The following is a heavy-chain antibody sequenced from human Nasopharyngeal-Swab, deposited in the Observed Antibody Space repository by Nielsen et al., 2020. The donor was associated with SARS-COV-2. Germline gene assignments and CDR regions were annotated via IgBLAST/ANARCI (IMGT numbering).Heavy chain of an antibody. J-gene: IGHJ4*02. D-gene: IGHD3-10*01. Sequence: GGSLRLSCTGSGYSFTSYWIGWVRQMHGKGLEWMGIIYPGDSDTRYSPSFQGQVTISADKSISTAYLQWSSLKASDTAMYYCARHYYGSGSYIDYWGQGTLVTVSS. CDR1: GYSFTSYW. CDR3: ARHYYGSGSYIDY. CDR2: IYPGDSDT. V-gene: IGHV5-51*01.